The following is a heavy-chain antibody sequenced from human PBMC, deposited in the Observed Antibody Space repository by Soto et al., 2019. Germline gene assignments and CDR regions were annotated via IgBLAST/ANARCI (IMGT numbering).Heavy chain of an antibody. CDR1: GYTFLSYA. V-gene: IGHV1-18*01. Sequence: ASVTVSCQASGYTFLSYAISWVRQAPGHGLEWMGWISPNSGNTNYAQKLQSRVTMTTDTSTSTAYMELRSLRSDDTAVYYLARCSSRLLWSGYYESGFDYWGQGTLVTVSS. CDR3: ARCSSRLLWSGYYESGFDY. D-gene: IGHD3-3*01. J-gene: IGHJ4*02. CDR2: ISPNSGNT.